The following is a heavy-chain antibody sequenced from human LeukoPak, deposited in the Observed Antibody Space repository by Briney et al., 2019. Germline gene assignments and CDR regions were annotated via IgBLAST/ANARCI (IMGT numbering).Heavy chain of an antibody. Sequence: GGSLRLSCAASGFIFSNYDMNWVRQAPGKGLEWVSAISGSGGSTYYADSVKGRFTISRDNSKNTLYLQMNSLRAEDTAVYYCAKDQVVVPAAKDYWGQGTLVTVSS. J-gene: IGHJ4*02. V-gene: IGHV3-23*01. CDR2: ISGSGGST. CDR3: AKDQVVVPAAKDY. D-gene: IGHD2-2*01. CDR1: GFIFSNYD.